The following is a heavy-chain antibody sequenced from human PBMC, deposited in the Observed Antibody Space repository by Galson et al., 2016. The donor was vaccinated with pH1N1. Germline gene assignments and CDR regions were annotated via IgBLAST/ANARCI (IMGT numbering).Heavy chain of an antibody. Sequence: TLSLTCSVSGGPISDWFWSWFRQPAGKGLEWIGRIYASEVSSTGITNYNPSLKSRVTMSLDTSKNQFSLKLSSVTAADTAVYFCASVRLGRGVDYWGQGTLVTVSS. D-gene: IGHD3-10*01. CDR1: GGPISDWF. V-gene: IGHV4-4*07. J-gene: IGHJ4*02. CDR2: IYASEVSSTGIT. CDR3: ASVRLGRGVDY.